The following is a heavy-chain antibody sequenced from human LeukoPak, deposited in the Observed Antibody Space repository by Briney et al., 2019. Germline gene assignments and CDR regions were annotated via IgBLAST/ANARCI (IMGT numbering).Heavy chain of an antibody. CDR1: GFTFSSSA. D-gene: IGHD3-3*01. Sequence: PGGSLRLSCAASGFTFSSSAMSWVRQAPGKGLEWVSALSTTAGSTYYADSVKGRFTISRDNSKNTLYLQMNSLRAEDTAVYYCAKDRRFGVVILGASFDYWGQGTLVTVSS. V-gene: IGHV3-23*01. CDR2: LSTTAGST. J-gene: IGHJ4*02. CDR3: AKDRRFGVVILGASFDY.